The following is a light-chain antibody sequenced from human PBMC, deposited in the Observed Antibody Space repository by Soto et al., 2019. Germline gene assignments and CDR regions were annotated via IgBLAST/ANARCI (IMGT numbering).Light chain of an antibody. CDR1: SSDVGGYNY. CDR3: ATWDDNLSGAV. CDR2: EVT. J-gene: IGLJ7*01. Sequence: QSALTQPASVSGSPGQSITISCTGTSSDVGGYNYVSWYQQHPGKVPKLMICEVTNRPPGVSNRFSGSKSGNTASLAISGLRSEDEADYFCATWDDNLSGAVFGGGTQLTVL. V-gene: IGLV2-14*01.